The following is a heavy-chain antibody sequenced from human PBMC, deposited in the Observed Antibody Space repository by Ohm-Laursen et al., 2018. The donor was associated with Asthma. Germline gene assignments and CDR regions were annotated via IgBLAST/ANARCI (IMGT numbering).Heavy chain of an antibody. CDR1: GYTFTNYD. CDR2: MNPNSGNT. D-gene: IGHD5-12*01. CDR3: ARDNVDIVATAEHRGLGY. Sequence: ASVKVSCKASGYTFTNYDINWVRQATGQGLEWMGWMNPNSGNTGYAQKFQGRVTMTRNTSISTAYMELSSLRAEDTAVYYCARDNVDIVATAEHRGLGYWGQGTLVTVSS. V-gene: IGHV1-8*01. J-gene: IGHJ4*02.